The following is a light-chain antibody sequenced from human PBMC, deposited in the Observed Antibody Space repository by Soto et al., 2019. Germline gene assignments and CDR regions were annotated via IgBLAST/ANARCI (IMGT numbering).Light chain of an antibody. J-gene: IGKJ4*01. Sequence: DIQLTQSPSFLSASVGDRVTITCRASQGVANYFAWYQQKPGKAPKLLIYAASTLRGGVPSRFSGSGSGTEFTLTISSLQPEEFATYYCQQLNSYPLTFGGGTKVEIK. CDR3: QQLNSYPLT. CDR2: AAS. CDR1: QGVANY. V-gene: IGKV1-9*01.